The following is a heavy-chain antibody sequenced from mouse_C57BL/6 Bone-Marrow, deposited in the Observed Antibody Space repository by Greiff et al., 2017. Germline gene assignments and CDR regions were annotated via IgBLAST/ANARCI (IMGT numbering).Heavy chain of an antibody. CDR3: ARTSPLIYYYGSSYGWFAC. CDR1: GYTFTSYW. V-gene: IGHV1-50*01. D-gene: IGHD1-1*01. CDR2: IDPSDSYT. J-gene: IGHJ3*01. Sequence: QVQLQQPGAELVKPGASVKLSCKASGYTFTSYWMQWVKQRPGQGLEWIGQIDPSDSYTNYNQKFKGKATLTVDTSSSTAYMQLSSLTSEDSAVYYCARTSPLIYYYGSSYGWFACWGQGTLVTVSA.